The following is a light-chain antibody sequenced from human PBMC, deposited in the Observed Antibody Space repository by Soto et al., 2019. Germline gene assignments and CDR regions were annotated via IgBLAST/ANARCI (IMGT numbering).Light chain of an antibody. CDR2: GAS. CDR3: QQYGGSPIT. CDR1: QSVSSN. V-gene: IGKV3-20*01. Sequence: ESVLTESPCTLSLSPGERATLSCRASQSVSSNLAWYQQKTGQAPRLLISGASSRATGIPDRFSGSGSETDFTLTISRLEPEDFALYYCQQYGGSPITFGQGTRLEIK. J-gene: IGKJ5*01.